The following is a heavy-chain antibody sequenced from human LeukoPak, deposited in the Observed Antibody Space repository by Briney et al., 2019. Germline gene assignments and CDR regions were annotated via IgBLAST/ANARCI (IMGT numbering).Heavy chain of an antibody. Sequence: GASVKVSCKASGYTFNSYDISWVRQAPGQGLEWMAWISTYNGNTNHAQKVQGRATMTTDTSTSTAYMELRSLRSDDTAVYYCARVLRYDFWSAYYFDYWGQGTLVTVSS. CDR1: GYTFNSYD. J-gene: IGHJ4*02. D-gene: IGHD3-3*01. CDR3: ARVLRYDFWSAYYFDY. CDR2: ISTYNGNT. V-gene: IGHV1-18*01.